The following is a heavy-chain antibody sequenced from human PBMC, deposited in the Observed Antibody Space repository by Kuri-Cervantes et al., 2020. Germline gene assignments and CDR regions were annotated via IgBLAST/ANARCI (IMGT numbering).Heavy chain of an antibody. Sequence: LKISCAASGFTFSSYGMHWVRQAPGKGLEWVAVIWYDGSNKYYADSVKGRFTISRDNSKNTLYLQMNSLRAEDTAVYFCARDGAYYYGSGTYSGFLDYWGQGTLVTVSS. V-gene: IGHV3-33*01. D-gene: IGHD3-10*01. CDR1: GFTFSSYG. CDR3: ARDGAYYYGSGTYSGFLDY. J-gene: IGHJ4*02. CDR2: IWYDGSNK.